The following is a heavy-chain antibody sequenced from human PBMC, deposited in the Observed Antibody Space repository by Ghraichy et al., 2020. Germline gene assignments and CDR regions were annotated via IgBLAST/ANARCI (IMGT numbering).Heavy chain of an antibody. Sequence: SETLSLTCAVYGGSFSGYYWSWIRQPPGKGLEWIGEINHSGSTNYNPSLKSRVTISVDTSKNQFSLKLSSVTAADTAVYYCARQRREAWWGARKDYWGQGTLVTVSS. V-gene: IGHV4-34*01. D-gene: IGHD1-26*01. J-gene: IGHJ4*02. CDR3: ARQRREAWWGARKDY. CDR2: INHSGST. CDR1: GGSFSGYY.